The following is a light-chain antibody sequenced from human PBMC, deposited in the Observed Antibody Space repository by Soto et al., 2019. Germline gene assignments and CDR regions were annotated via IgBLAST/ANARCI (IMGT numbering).Light chain of an antibody. CDR2: AAS. CDR1: QSISSY. J-gene: IGKJ5*01. V-gene: IGKV1-39*01. CDR3: QQSYSTLIT. Sequence: DIQMTQSPSSLSASVGDRVTITCRASQSISSYLNWYQQKPGKAPKLLIYAASSLQSGVPSRFSGSGSGTDFTLTISSLQPEDFATYDCQQSYSTLITFGQGTRLESK.